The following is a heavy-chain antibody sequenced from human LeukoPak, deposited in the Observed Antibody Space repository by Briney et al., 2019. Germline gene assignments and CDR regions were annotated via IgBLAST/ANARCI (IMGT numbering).Heavy chain of an antibody. CDR1: GDSIISGGYY. D-gene: IGHD1-26*01. J-gene: IGHJ5*02. V-gene: IGHV4-31*02. Sequence: SETLSLTCTVSGDSIISGGYYWSWFRQHPGKGLEWIGYIYYSGTTYYNPSLKSRVTMSVDTSKNQFSLKLSSVTAADTAIYYCARDPVGPGWFDPWGQGTLVTFSS. CDR2: IYYSGTT. CDR3: ARDPVGPGWFDP.